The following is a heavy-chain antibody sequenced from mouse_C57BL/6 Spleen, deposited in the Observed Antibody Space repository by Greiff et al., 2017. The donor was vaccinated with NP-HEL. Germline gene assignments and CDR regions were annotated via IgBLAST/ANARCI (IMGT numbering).Heavy chain of an antibody. CDR3: ARTITTVVGAMDY. CDR1: GYTFTSYD. J-gene: IGHJ4*01. V-gene: IGHV1-85*01. D-gene: IGHD1-1*01. Sequence: QVQLQQSGPELVKPGASVKLSCKASGYTFTSYDINWVKQRPGQGLEWIGWIYPRDGSTKYNEKFKGKATLTADKSSSTAYMELRSLTSEDSAVYFCARTITTVVGAMDYWGQGTSVTVSS. CDR2: IYPRDGST.